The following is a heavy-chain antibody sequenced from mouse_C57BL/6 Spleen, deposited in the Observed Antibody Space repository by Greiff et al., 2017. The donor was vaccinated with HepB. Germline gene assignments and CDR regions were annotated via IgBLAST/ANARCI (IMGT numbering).Heavy chain of an antibody. D-gene: IGHD3-1*01. J-gene: IGHJ4*01. CDR1: GYTFTSYG. Sequence: VQLQQSGAELARPGASVKLSCKAFGYTFTSYGISWVKQRTGQGLEWIGEIYPRSGNTYYNEKFKGKATLTADKSSSTAYMELRSLTSEDSAVYFCARSGSYAMDYWGQGTSVTVSS. CDR3: ARSGSYAMDY. V-gene: IGHV1-81*01. CDR2: IYPRSGNT.